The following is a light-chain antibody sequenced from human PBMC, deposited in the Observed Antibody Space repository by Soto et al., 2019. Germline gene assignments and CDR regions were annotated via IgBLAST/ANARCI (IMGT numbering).Light chain of an antibody. CDR1: RSDIGSYDH. CDR3: ISYTDRQSYL. Sequence: QSALTQPASVSGSPGQSITIWCSGTRSDIGSYDHVAWYQQFPGKSPKLIIYAVSDRPSGVSDRFSGSKSGISASLTISGLQTEDEADYYCISYTDRQSYLFGTGTKVTVL. CDR2: AVS. J-gene: IGLJ1*01. V-gene: IGLV2-14*03.